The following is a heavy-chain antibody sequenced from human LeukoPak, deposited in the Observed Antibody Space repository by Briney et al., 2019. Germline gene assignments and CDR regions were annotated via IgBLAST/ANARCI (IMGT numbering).Heavy chain of an antibody. CDR1: GYTFTSYD. V-gene: IGHV1-8*01. CDR2: MNPNSGNT. Sequence: ASVKVSCKASGYTFTSYDINWVRQAPGQGLEWMGWMNPNSGNTGYAQKFQGRVTMARNTSISTAYMELSSLRSEDTAVYYCARERSIAVAGTLRREVYYMDVWGKGTTVTVSS. CDR3: ARERSIAVAGTLRREVYYMDV. D-gene: IGHD6-19*01. J-gene: IGHJ6*03.